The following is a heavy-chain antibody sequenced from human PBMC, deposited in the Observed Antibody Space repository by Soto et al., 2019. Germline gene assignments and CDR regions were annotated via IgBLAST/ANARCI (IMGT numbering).Heavy chain of an antibody. D-gene: IGHD3-9*01. CDR2: INPSGGST. CDR3: ANTPKSDVLRYFDWSLGDGMDV. J-gene: IGHJ6*02. V-gene: IGHV1-46*01. CDR1: GYTFTSYY. Sequence: QVQLVQSGAEVKKPGASVKVSCKASGYTFTSYYMHWVRQAPGQGLEWMGIINPSGGSTSYAQKVQGKVTMTRDTSTSTVYMELSSLRSEDTAVYYCANTPKSDVLRYFDWSLGDGMDVWGQGTTVTVSS.